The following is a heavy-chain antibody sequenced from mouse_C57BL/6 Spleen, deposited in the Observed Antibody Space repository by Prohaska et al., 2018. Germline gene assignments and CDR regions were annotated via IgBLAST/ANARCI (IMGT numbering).Heavy chain of an antibody. CDR2: ILPVSGST. D-gene: IGHD1-1*01. CDR1: GYTFTGYW. CDR3: ATTVVAPYAMDY. V-gene: IGHV1-9*01. J-gene: IGHJ4*01. Sequence: QVQLQQSGAELMKPGASVKLSCKATGYTFTGYWIEWVKQRPGHGLEWIGEILPVSGSTNYNEKFKGKATFTADTSSHTAYMQLSSLTTEDSAIYYCATTVVAPYAMDYWGQGTSVTVSS.